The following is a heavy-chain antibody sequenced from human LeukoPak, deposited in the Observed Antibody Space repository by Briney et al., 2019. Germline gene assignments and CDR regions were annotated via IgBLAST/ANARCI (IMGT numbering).Heavy chain of an antibody. CDR1: GGSISSYY. CDR3: ARSEYVWGSYRSPNWFDP. CDR2: INHSGST. D-gene: IGHD3-16*02. J-gene: IGHJ5*02. V-gene: IGHV4-34*01. Sequence: PSETLSLTCTVSGGSISSYYWSWIRQPPGKGLEWIGEINHSGSTNYNPSLKSRVTISVDTSKNQFSLKLSSETAADTAVYYCARSEYVWGSYRSPNWFDPWGQGTLVTVSS.